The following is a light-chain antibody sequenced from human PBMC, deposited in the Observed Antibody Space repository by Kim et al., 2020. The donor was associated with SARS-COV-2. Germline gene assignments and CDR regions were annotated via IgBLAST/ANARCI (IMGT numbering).Light chain of an antibody. CDR1: QSVLYSSNNQHY. V-gene: IGKV4-1*01. CDR2: WAS. J-gene: IGKJ2*01. Sequence: RSTINCKSSQSVLYSSNNQHYLAWYQQKPGQPPKLLIYWASTREYGVPDRFSGSGSGTDFTLTISSLQAEDVAVYYCQQYYSTPYTFGQGTKLEI. CDR3: QQYYSTPYT.